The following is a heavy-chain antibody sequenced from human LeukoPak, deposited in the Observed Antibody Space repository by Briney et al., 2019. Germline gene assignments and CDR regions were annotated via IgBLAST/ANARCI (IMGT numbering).Heavy chain of an antibody. V-gene: IGHV4-39*07. J-gene: IGHJ6*02. CDR1: GGSISSSSYY. CDR2: IYYSGST. D-gene: IGHD2-2*01. Sequence: PSETLSLTCTVSGGSISSSSYYWGWIRQPPGKGLEWIGSIYYSGSTYYNPSLKSRVTISVDTSKNQFSLKLSSVTAADTAVYYCARGWGYCSSTSCYGNYYYYYYGMDVWGQGTTVTVSS. CDR3: ARGWGYCSSTSCYGNYYYYYYGMDV.